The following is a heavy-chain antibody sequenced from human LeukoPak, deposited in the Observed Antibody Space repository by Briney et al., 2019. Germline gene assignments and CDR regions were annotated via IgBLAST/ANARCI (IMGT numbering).Heavy chain of an antibody. Sequence: PGGSLRLSCAASGFTFSSYWMSWVRQAPGRGLEWVSAISGSGGGTYYADSAKGRFTISRDNSKNTLYLQMNSLRAEDTALYYCAKSRLRVAAAGSDYWGQGTLVTVSS. V-gene: IGHV3-23*01. CDR3: AKSRLRVAAAGSDY. J-gene: IGHJ4*02. CDR2: ISGSGGGT. CDR1: GFTFSSYW. D-gene: IGHD6-13*01.